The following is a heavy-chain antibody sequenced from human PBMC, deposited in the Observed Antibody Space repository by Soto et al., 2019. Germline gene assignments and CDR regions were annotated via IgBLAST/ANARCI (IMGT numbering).Heavy chain of an antibody. CDR3: AKVFVRYFDRLSQTGAFDI. V-gene: IGHV3-7*01. CDR1: GFIFSNHW. CDR2: ISPDGSRY. J-gene: IGHJ3*02. D-gene: IGHD3-9*01. Sequence: GGSLRLSCAASGFIFSNHWLSWSRQAPGKGLEWVANISPDGSRYSYADSVNGRFTISRDNAKNSLYLQMNSLRDEDTAVYYCAKVFVRYFDRLSQTGAFDIWGQGTLVTVS.